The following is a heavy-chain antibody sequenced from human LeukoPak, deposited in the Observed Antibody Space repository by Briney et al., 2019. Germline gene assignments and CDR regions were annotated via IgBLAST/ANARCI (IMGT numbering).Heavy chain of an antibody. V-gene: IGHV1-69*13. CDR1: GGTFSSYA. Sequence: GASVKVSCKASGGTFSSYAITWVRQAPGQGLEWMGGIIPIFDTSNYAQKFQGRVTFTSDDSTSTAYMELSSLRSEDTAVYYCARDIREAMMIWGWTSYYYYMDVWGQGTTVTVSS. D-gene: IGHD3/OR15-3a*01. CDR2: IIPIFDTS. CDR3: ARDIREAMMIWGWTSYYYYMDV. J-gene: IGHJ6*03.